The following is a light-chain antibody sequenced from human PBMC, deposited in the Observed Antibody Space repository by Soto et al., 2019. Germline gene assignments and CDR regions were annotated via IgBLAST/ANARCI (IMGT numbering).Light chain of an antibody. J-gene: IGLJ1*01. CDR2: GNT. CDR3: QSYDSTLKGCV. V-gene: IGLV1-40*01. CDR1: SSNIGADYE. Sequence: QSVLTQPPSVSGAPGQRVTISCSGGSSNIGADYEVHWYQQLPGTAPKLLIYGNTNRPSGVPDRFSGSKSGSSASLAISGLQPEDEADSFCQSYDSTLKGCVFGPGTKLTVL.